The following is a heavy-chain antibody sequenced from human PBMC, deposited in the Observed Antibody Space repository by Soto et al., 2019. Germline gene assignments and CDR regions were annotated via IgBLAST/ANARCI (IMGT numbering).Heavy chain of an antibody. D-gene: IGHD5-12*01. Sequence: TLSLTCTVSGGSISSGGYYWSWIRQHPGKGLEWIGYIYYSGSTYYNPSLKSRVTISVDTSKNQFSLKLSSVTAADTAVYYCARDAAGYDYAFDIWGQGTMVTVSS. CDR2: IYYSGST. CDR1: GGSISSGGYY. V-gene: IGHV4-31*03. J-gene: IGHJ3*02. CDR3: ARDAAGYDYAFDI.